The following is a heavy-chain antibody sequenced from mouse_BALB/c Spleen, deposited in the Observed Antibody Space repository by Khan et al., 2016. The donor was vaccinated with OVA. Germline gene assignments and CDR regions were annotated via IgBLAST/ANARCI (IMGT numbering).Heavy chain of an antibody. CDR2: INPHIGET. Sequence: VQLQQSGPELVRPGASVKISCTASGYSFTGYFMNWVMQSHGKSLEWIGRINPHIGETFYNQRFKDKATLTVDESSNTAHMELRSLTSEDSAVYFCTRSYRSDFDYWGQGTTLTVSS. CDR1: GYSFTGYF. J-gene: IGHJ2*01. D-gene: IGHD1-1*01. V-gene: IGHV1-20*01. CDR3: TRSYRSDFDY.